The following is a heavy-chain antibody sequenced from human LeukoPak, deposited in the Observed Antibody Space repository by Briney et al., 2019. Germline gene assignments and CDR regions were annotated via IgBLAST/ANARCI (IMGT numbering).Heavy chain of an antibody. V-gene: IGHV4-34*01. Sequence: SETLSLTCAVYGGSFSGYYWGWIRQPPGKGLEWIGSIYYSGKTYYNPSLKSRVTISVDTSKNQFSLRLSSVIAADTAVYYCARVDLAYCSSTSCSFFDYWGQGTLVTVSS. CDR3: ARVDLAYCSSTSCSFFDY. D-gene: IGHD2-2*01. CDR2: IYYSGKT. J-gene: IGHJ4*02. CDR1: GGSFSGYY.